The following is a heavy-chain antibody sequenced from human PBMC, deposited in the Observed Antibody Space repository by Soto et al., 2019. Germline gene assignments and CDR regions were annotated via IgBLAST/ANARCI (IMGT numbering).Heavy chain of an antibody. V-gene: IGHV4-39*01. CDR1: GGSISSSSYY. CDR2: IYYSGST. CDR3: ARLDYTCSGP. J-gene: IGHJ5*02. Sequence: SETLSLTCTVSGGSISSSSYYWGWIRQPPGKGLEWIGSIYYSGSTYYNPSLKSRVTISVDTSKNQFSLKLSSVTAADTAVYYCARLDYTCSGPCGQGTLVTLS.